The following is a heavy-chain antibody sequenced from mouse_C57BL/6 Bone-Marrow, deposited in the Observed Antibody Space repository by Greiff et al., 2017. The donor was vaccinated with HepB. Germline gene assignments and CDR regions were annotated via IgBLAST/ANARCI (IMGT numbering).Heavy chain of an antibody. CDR2: INPSNGYT. CDR3: ARCPLENY. CDR1: GYTFTSYT. D-gene: IGHD6-1*01. V-gene: IGHV1-4*01. J-gene: IGHJ2*01. Sequence: QLKESGAELARPGASVKMSCKASGYTFTSYTMHWVKQRPGQGLEWIGYINPSNGYTKYNQKFKDKATLTADKSSSTADMQLSSLTSEDSAVYYCARCPLENYWGQGTTLTVSS.